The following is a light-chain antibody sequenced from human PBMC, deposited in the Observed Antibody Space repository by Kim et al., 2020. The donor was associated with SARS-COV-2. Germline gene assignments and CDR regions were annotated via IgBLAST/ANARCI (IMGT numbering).Light chain of an antibody. J-gene: IGKJ2*01. V-gene: IGKV1-33*01. CDR3: QQHDNLPYT. CDR1: QDITKY. CDR2: DAS. Sequence: DIQMTQSPSSLSASVGDRVTITCQASQDITKYLNWYQHKPGQAPRLLIYDASNLETGVPSRFSGGGFGTHFIFSISSLQPEDVATYYCQQHDNLPYTFGQGTKLEIK.